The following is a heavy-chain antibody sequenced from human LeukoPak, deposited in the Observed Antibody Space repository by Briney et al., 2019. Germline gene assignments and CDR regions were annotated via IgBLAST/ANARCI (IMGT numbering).Heavy chain of an antibody. J-gene: IGHJ6*02. CDR1: GFIFSSKG. CDR3: ASGMDV. CDR2: TDPSGGGT. V-gene: IGHV3-23*01. Sequence: GGSLRLSCAASGFIFSSKGMTWVRQAPGKGLEWVSATDPSGGGTYYADSVKGRFTISRDNSENTLYLQMNSLRAEDTAVYYCASGMDVWGQGTTVTVSS.